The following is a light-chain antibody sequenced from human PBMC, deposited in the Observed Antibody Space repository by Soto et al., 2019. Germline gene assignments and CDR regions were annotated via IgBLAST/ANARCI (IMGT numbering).Light chain of an antibody. V-gene: IGLV2-8*01. Sequence: QSALTQPASASGSPGQSVTISCTGTSSDVGGYNYVSWYQQHPGKAPKLIIYEVSKRPSGVPDRFSGSKSGNTASLTVSGLQAEDEADYYCSSYAGSNNVVFGAGTKLTVL. CDR2: EVS. J-gene: IGLJ2*01. CDR1: SSDVGGYNY. CDR3: SSYAGSNNVV.